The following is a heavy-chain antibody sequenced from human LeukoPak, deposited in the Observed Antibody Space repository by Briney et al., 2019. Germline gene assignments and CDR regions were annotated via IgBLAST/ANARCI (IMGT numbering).Heavy chain of an antibody. Sequence: GGSLRLSCAASGFTFSSYEMNWVRQAPGKGLEWVPYISSSGSTIYYADSVKSRFTISRDNAKNSLYLQMNSLRAEDTAVYYCAELGITMIGGVWGKGTTVTISS. J-gene: IGHJ6*04. CDR1: GFTFSSYE. CDR2: ISSSGSTI. V-gene: IGHV3-48*03. CDR3: AELGITMIGGV. D-gene: IGHD3-10*02.